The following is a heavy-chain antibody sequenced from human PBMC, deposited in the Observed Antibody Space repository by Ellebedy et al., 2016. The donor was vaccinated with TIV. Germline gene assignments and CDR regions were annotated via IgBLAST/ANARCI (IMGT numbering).Heavy chain of an antibody. J-gene: IGHJ4*02. CDR2: IKQDGSEK. V-gene: IGHV3-7*01. Sequence: GGSLRLSCTASGFTFSNYYMSWVRQAPGKGLEWVANIKQDGSEKYYVDSVKGRFSISRDNTKNSLYLQMNSLRAEDTAVYYCARDQWLGRAYYFDYWGQGTLVTVSS. CDR1: GFTFSNYY. D-gene: IGHD6-19*01. CDR3: ARDQWLGRAYYFDY.